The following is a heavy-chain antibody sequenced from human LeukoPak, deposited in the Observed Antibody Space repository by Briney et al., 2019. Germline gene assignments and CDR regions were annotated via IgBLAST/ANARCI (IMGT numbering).Heavy chain of an antibody. Sequence: PGGSLRLSCAVSGFTFSSYWMSWVRQAPGKGLEWVASIKHDGSEKYYVDSVKGRFTISRDNAKNSLYLQMNSLRAEDTAVYYCARSPSRTGLGYWGQGTLVTVSS. CDR3: ARSPSRTGLGY. CDR1: GFTFSSYW. V-gene: IGHV3-7*01. CDR2: IKHDGSEK. J-gene: IGHJ4*02.